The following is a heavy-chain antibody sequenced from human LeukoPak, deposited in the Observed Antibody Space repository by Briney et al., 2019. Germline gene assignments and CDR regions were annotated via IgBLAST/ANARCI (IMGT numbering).Heavy chain of an antibody. CDR1: GGSISSSSYY. Sequence: PSETLSLTCTVSGGSISSSSYYWGWIRQPPGKGLEWIGSIYYSGSTYYNPSLKSRVTISVDTSKNQFSLKLSSVTAADTAVYYCARSNYYGSGSPLRSRYCFDYWGQGTLVTVSS. CDR2: IYYSGST. D-gene: IGHD3-10*01. J-gene: IGHJ4*02. V-gene: IGHV4-39*07. CDR3: ARSNYYGSGSPLRSRYCFDY.